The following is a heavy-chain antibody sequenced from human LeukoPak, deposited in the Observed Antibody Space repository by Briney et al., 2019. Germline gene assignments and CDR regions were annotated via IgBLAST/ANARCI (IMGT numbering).Heavy chain of an antibody. CDR1: GYTFTSYY. CDR3: ARGTTVTTWVPYYYYYGMDV. V-gene: IGHV1-46*01. Sequence: ASAKVSCKASGYTFTSYYMHWVRQAPGQGLEWMGIINPIGGSTSYAQKFQGRATMTRDTSTSTVYMELSSLRSEDTAVYYCARGTTVTTWVPYYYYYGMDVWGQGTTVTVSS. J-gene: IGHJ6*02. D-gene: IGHD4-17*01. CDR2: INPIGGST.